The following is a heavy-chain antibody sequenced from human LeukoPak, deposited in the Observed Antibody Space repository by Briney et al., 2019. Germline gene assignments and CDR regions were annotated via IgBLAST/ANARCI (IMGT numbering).Heavy chain of an antibody. V-gene: IGHV3-74*01. CDR2: INTDGSST. CDR3: ARVKVGSWDWFDP. CDR1: GFTFSSYW. Sequence: QPGGSLRLSCAASGFTFSSYWMHWVRQAPGKGLVWVSRINTDGSSTSYADSVKGRFTISRDNAKNTAYLQMNSLRAEDTAVYYCARVKVGSWDWFDPWGQGTLVTVSS. J-gene: IGHJ5*02. D-gene: IGHD1-26*01.